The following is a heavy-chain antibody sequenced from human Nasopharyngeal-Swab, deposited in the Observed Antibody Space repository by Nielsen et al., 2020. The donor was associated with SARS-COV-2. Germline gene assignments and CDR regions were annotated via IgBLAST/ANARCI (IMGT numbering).Heavy chain of an antibody. CDR1: GFTFSSYS. D-gene: IGHD5-12*01. Sequence: GGSLRLSCAASGFTFSSYSMNWVRQAPGKGLEWVSYISSGSIIYYADSVKGRFTISRDNAKNSLYLQMNSLRDEDTAVYYCATNGGYSGYSPFDYWGQGTLVTVSS. CDR3: ATNGGYSGYSPFDY. CDR2: ISSGSII. J-gene: IGHJ4*02. V-gene: IGHV3-48*02.